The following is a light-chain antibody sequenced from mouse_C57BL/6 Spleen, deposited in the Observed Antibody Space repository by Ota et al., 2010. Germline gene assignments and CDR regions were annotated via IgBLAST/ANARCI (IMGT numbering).Light chain of an antibody. Sequence: DIVMTQSQKFMSTSVGDRVSVTCKASQNVGTNVAWFQQRPGQSPKALIYSTSYRYSGVPDRFTGSGSGTDFTLTISNVQSEDLADYFCQQHYTTPLTFGAGTKLELK. CDR2: STS. J-gene: IGKJ5*01. CDR3: QQHYTTPLT. CDR1: QNVGTN. V-gene: IGKV6-15*01.